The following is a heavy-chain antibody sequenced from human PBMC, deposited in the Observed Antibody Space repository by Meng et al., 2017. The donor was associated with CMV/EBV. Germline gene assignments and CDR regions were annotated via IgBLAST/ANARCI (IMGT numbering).Heavy chain of an antibody. D-gene: IGHD6-13*01. Sequence: QVQLQQWGEGLLNPSGTLSLTWAVYGGSFSGYYWSWIRQPPGKGLEWIGEINHSGSTNYNPSLKSRVTISVDTSKNQFSLKLSSVTAADTAVYYCARGGIAAAGPSDYWGQGTLVTVSS. CDR1: GGSFSGYY. J-gene: IGHJ4*02. CDR3: ARGGIAAAGPSDY. V-gene: IGHV4-34*01. CDR2: INHSGST.